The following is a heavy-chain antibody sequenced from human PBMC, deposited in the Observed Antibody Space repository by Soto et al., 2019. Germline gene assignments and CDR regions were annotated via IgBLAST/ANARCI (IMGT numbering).Heavy chain of an antibody. CDR2: IKQDGSEK. CDR1: GFTFSSYW. D-gene: IGHD3-10*01. CDR3: ASRDITMVRGVYYYYGMDV. Sequence: EVQLVESGGGLVQPGGSLRLSCAASGFTFSSYWMSWVRQAPGKGLEWVANIKQDGSEKYYVDSVKGRFTISRDNANTSLYLQMNSLTAEDTAVYYCASRDITMVRGVYYYYGMDVWGQGNTVTVSS. J-gene: IGHJ6*01. V-gene: IGHV3-7*05.